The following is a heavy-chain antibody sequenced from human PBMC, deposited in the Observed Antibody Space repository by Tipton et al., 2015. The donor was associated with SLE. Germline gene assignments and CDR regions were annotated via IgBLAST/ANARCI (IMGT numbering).Heavy chain of an antibody. CDR1: GGSISSSSYY. CDR2: IYYSGST. V-gene: IGHV4-39*07. J-gene: IGHJ2*01. CDR3: ARDWYFDL. Sequence: TLSLTCAVSGGSISSSSYYWGWIRQPPGKGLEWIGSIYYSGSTYYNPSLKSRVTISVDTSKNQFSLKLSSVTAADTAVYYCARDWYFDLWGRGTLVTVSS.